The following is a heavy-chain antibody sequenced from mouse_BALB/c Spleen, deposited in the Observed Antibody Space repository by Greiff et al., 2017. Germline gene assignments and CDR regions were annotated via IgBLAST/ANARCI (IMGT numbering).Heavy chain of an antibody. V-gene: IGHV1S29*02. J-gene: IGHJ3*01. CDR3: ARSDDYDGAWFAY. CDR1: GYTFTDYN. D-gene: IGHD2-4*01. CDR2: IYPYNGGT. Sequence: EVQLQQSGPELVKPGASVKISCKASGYTFTDYNMHWVKQSHGKSLEWIGYIYPYNGGTGYNQKFKSKATLTVDNSSSTAYMELRSLTSEDSAVYYCARSDDYDGAWFAYWGQGTLVTVSA.